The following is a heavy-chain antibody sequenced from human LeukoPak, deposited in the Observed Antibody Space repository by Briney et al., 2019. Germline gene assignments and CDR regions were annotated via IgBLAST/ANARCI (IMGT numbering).Heavy chain of an antibody. CDR3: ARGGYCDSSGSSDP. CDR1: GYTFARYY. D-gene: IGHD3-22*01. J-gene: IGHJ5*02. CDR2: INPSGGST. Sequence: ASVKVSCKASGYTFARYYIHWVRQAPGQGLEWMGIINPSGGSTRYAQKFQGRVTMTRDTSTSTVYMELSSLRSDDTAVYYCARGGYCDSSGSSDPWGQGTLVTVSS. V-gene: IGHV1-46*01.